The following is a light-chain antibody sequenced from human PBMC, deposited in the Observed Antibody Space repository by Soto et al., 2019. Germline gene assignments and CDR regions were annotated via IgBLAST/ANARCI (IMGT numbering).Light chain of an antibody. CDR2: YAS. CDR1: QDISNY. Sequence: DIQMTQSPSSLSASVGDRVTITCQASQDISNYLNWYQQKPGKAPKLLIYYASNLEAGVPSRFSGSGSGTDFTFIISSLQAEDIATYYCQQYDNVPITFGQGTRLEIK. J-gene: IGKJ5*01. CDR3: QQYDNVPIT. V-gene: IGKV1-33*01.